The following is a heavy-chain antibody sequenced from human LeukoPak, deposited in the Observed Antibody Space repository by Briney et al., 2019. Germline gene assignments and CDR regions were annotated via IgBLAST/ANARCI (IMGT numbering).Heavy chain of an antibody. V-gene: IGHV3-20*04. J-gene: IGHJ4*02. D-gene: IGHD3-10*01. CDR1: GFTFDDYR. CDR3: ARGNYGSEYYFDY. Sequence: GGSLRLSCAASGFTFDDYRMNWVRQAPGRGLEWVSGINWNGGSTGYADSVKGRFTISRDNAKNSLYLQMNSLRAEDTALYYCARGNYGSEYYFDYWRQGTLVTVSS. CDR2: INWNGGST.